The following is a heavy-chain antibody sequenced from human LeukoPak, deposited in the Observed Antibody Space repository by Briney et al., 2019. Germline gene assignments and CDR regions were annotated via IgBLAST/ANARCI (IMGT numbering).Heavy chain of an antibody. CDR1: GFTFSGSA. CDR3: TRLLTVYGH. Sequence: PGGSLRLSCAASGFTFSGSAMRWVRQASGKGLEWVGRIRSKANSYATAYAASVKGRFTISRDDSKNTAYLQMNSLKTEDTAVYYCTRLLTVYGHWGQGTLVTVSS. V-gene: IGHV3-73*01. J-gene: IGHJ4*02. CDR2: IRSKANSYAT. D-gene: IGHD5/OR15-5a*01.